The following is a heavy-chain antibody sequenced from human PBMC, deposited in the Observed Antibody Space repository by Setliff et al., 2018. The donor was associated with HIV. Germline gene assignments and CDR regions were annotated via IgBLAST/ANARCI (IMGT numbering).Heavy chain of an antibody. CDR3: ARSTVGAGASFP. D-gene: IGHD1-26*01. Sequence: SETLSLTCTVSGGSINNYFWSWIRQSPGRGLEWIGYIYYSGETNYNPSLKSRVTFSVDTSKNQFSLRLTSLTAADTAIYYCARSTVGAGASFPWGRGILVTVSS. J-gene: IGHJ5*02. CDR2: IYYSGET. CDR1: GGSINNYF. V-gene: IGHV4-59*12.